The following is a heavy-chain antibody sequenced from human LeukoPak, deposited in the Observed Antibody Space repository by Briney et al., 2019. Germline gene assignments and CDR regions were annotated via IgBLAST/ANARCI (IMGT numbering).Heavy chain of an antibody. CDR2: IRTDGSST. V-gene: IGHV3-74*01. Sequence: GGSLRLSCAVSGFTLSSQWMHWVRQAPGKGLVWVSLIRTDGSSTNYADSVKGRFTVSRDDAKNTLYLQMSSLRAEDTAMYYCHPLAYIGDWGQGTLVTVSS. D-gene: IGHD1-14*01. CDR1: GFTLSSQW. CDR3: HPLAYIGD. J-gene: IGHJ4*02.